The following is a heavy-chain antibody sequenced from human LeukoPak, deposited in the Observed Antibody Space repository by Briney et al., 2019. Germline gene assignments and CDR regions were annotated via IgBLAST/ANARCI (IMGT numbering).Heavy chain of an antibody. D-gene: IGHD3-3*01. Sequence: ASVKVSCKASGYTFTGYYMHWVRQATGQGLEWIGWINPNSGGTNYAQKFQGRVTMTRDTSISTAYMELSRLRSDDTAVYYCARVLGFYDFWSGYYGHWGQGTLVTVSS. CDR2: INPNSGGT. V-gene: IGHV1-2*02. CDR1: GYTFTGYY. J-gene: IGHJ4*02. CDR3: ARVLGFYDFWSGYYGH.